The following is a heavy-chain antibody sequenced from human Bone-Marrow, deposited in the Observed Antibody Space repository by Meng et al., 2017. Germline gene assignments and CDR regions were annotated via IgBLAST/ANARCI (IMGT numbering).Heavy chain of an antibody. CDR1: GFTFDDYG. CDR3: ASGIEQAFDY. V-gene: IGHV3-20*04. D-gene: IGHD1/OR15-1a*01. J-gene: IGHJ4*02. Sequence: GGSPMPPCAAPGFTFDDYGMSLVRQAPGKGPVWVSGINWNGGSTGYADPVKGRFTITRHNSKNTLYLQVNSLHAEDTAVYYCASGIEQAFDYWGQGTLVTVSS. CDR2: INWNGGST.